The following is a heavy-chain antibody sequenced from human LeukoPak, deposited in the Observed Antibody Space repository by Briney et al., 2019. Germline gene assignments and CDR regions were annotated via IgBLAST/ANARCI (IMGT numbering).Heavy chain of an antibody. CDR1: GFTFSTYG. V-gene: IGHV3-23*01. D-gene: IGHD4/OR15-4a*01. Sequence: GGSLRLSCAASGFTFSTYGMSWVRQAPGKGLEWVSSISAGSTSTSYAESVKGRFTISRDNSKNTLYLQINSLRDEDTAIYYCAKRGDYRGFDYWGQGTLVTVSS. CDR3: AKRGDYRGFDY. J-gene: IGHJ4*02. CDR2: ISAGSTST.